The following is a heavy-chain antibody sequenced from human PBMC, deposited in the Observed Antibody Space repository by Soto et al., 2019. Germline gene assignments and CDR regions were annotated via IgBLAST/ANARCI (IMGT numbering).Heavy chain of an antibody. J-gene: IGHJ4*02. CDR2: IYRTGST. CDR3: ASRDPGTSVDY. CDR1: GGSFTSNNW. Sequence: SETLSLTCAVSGGSFTSNNWWTWVRQPPGQGLEWIGEIYRTGSTNYNPSLKSRVTISLDKSENQFSLKVTSLTAADTAVYYCASRDPGTSVDYWGQGTLVTVAS. V-gene: IGHV4-4*02. D-gene: IGHD1-7*01.